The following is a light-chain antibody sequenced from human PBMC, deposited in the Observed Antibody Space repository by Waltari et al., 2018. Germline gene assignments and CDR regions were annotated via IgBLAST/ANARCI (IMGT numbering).Light chain of an antibody. V-gene: IGKV3-15*01. CDR1: HSIRNN. Sequence: ELVLTQSSATLSVSLGESDTLFCRASHSIRNNLAWYQQKPGQAPRRLIYGASTRATGIPARFSGSGSGTEFTLTISSLQSEDFAVYYCQQFNTWWTFGQGTKVEVK. J-gene: IGKJ1*01. CDR2: GAS. CDR3: QQFNTWWT.